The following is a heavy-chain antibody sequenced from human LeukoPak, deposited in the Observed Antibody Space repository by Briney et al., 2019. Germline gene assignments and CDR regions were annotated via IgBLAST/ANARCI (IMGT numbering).Heavy chain of an antibody. Sequence: PSETLSLTCAVYGGSFSGYYWSWIRQPPGKGLEWIGEINHSGSTNYNPSLKSRVTISVDTSKNQFSLKLSPVTAADTAVYYCARGGGLTAPEPFDYWGQGTLVTVSS. J-gene: IGHJ4*02. V-gene: IGHV4-34*01. CDR2: INHSGST. CDR3: ARGGGLTAPEPFDY. CDR1: GGSFSGYY. D-gene: IGHD1-14*01.